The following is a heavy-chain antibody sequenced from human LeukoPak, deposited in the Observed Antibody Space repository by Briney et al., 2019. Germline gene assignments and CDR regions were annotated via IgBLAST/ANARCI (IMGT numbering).Heavy chain of an antibody. Sequence: SSVKVSCTASGGTFSSYAISWVRQAPGQGLEWMGRIIPIFGIANYAQKFQGRVTITADKSTSTAYMELSSLRSEDTAVYYCARPFGGDDAFDIWGQGTMVTVSS. CDR2: IIPIFGIA. V-gene: IGHV1-69*04. D-gene: IGHD2-21*02. CDR1: GGTFSSYA. J-gene: IGHJ3*02. CDR3: ARPFGGDDAFDI.